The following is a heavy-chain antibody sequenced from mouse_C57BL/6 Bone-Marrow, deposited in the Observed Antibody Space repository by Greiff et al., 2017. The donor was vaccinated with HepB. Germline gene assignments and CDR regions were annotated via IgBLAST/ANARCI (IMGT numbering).Heavy chain of an antibody. CDR1: GFNINDTY. V-gene: IGHV14-3*02. CDR2: IDPANGNT. Sequence: EVQVVESGADLVKPGASVKLSCIVSGFNINDTYMYWVKQRPEQGLEWIGKIDPANGNTKYDPKFQGKATITANTSSNTAYLQLSSLTSEDTAVYYCATSPSFAYWGQGTLVTVSA. J-gene: IGHJ3*01. CDR3: ATSPSFAY.